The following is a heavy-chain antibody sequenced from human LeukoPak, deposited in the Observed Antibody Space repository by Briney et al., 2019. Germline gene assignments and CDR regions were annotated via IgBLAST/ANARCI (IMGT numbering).Heavy chain of an antibody. D-gene: IGHD4-17*01. Sequence: SETLSLTCNVSGGSISNYYWSWIRQPPGKGLEWIGYIYYSGSTNYNPSLKSRVIISVDTSKNQFSLKLSSVAAADTAVYYCARDYGDYFDYWGQGTLVTVSS. V-gene: IGHV4-59*01. CDR3: ARDYGDYFDY. J-gene: IGHJ4*02. CDR2: IYYSGST. CDR1: GGSISNYY.